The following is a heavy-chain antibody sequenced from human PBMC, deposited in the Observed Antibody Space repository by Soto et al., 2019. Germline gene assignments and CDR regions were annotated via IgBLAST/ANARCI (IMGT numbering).Heavy chain of an antibody. CDR3: VRDSPGDY. V-gene: IGHV3-74*01. Sequence: EVQLVESGGGLVQPGGSLRLSCAASGFTFNSYWMQWVRHAPGKGLEWVSRIDGDEDSTTNYADSLKGRFTISRDNVKNTLYLQMNSLSAADTAVYYGVRDSPGDYWGQGTLFTFSP. J-gene: IGHJ4*02. CDR2: IDGDEDSTT. CDR1: GFTFNSYW.